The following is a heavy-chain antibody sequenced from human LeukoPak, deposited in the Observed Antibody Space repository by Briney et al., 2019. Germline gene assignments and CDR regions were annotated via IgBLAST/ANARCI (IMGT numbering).Heavy chain of an antibody. CDR1: GYSISNGYY. V-gene: IGHV3-7*01. CDR2: IKQDGSEK. D-gene: IGHD4-17*01. CDR3: ASHGYGDYASFDY. J-gene: IGHJ4*02. Sequence: ETLSLTCSVSGYSISNGYYWGWIRQPPGKGLEWVANIKQDGSEKYYVDSVKGRFTISRDNAKNSLYLQMNSLRAEDTAVYYCASHGYGDYASFDYWGQGTLVTVSS.